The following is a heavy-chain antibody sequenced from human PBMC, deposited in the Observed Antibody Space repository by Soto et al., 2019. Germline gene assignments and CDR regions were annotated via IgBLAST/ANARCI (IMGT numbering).Heavy chain of an antibody. CDR2: IYYSGNT. D-gene: IGHD2-21*01. Sequence: SETLSLTCAVYGGFFSGYYWSWIRQPPGKGLEWIGSIYYSGNTYYNPSLKSRVTISVDTAKNQFSLKLSSVTAADTAVYYCASGSVVDYYGMDVWGQGTTVTVSS. J-gene: IGHJ6*02. CDR1: GGFFSGYY. CDR3: ASGSVVDYYGMDV. V-gene: IGHV4-34*01.